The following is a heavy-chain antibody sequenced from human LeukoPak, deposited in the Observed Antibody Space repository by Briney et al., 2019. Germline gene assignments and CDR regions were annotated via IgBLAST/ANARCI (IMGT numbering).Heavy chain of an antibody. CDR2: ISAYNGNT. CDR3: ASVFTGALWFDP. CDR1: GYTFTSYG. Sequence: ASVKVSCKASGYTFTSYGISWVRQAPGQGLEWMGWISAYNGNTNYAQKLQGRVTMTTDTSTSTAYMELRSLRSEDTAVYYCASVFTGALWFDPWGQGTLVTVSS. V-gene: IGHV1-18*01. J-gene: IGHJ5*02. D-gene: IGHD3-10*01.